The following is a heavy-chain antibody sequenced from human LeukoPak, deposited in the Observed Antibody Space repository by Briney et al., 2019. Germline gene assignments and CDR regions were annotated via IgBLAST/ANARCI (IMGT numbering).Heavy chain of an antibody. CDR3: ARGGGEFERPPYS. CDR2: INPNSGGT. Sequence: ASVKVSCKASGYTFTGYYMHWVRQAPGQGLEWMGWINPNSGGTNYAQKFQGRVTMTRDTSISTAYMELSSLRSEDTAVYYCARGGGEFERPPYSWGQGTLVTVSS. D-gene: IGHD2-15*01. CDR1: GYTFTGYY. J-gene: IGHJ4*02. V-gene: IGHV1-2*02.